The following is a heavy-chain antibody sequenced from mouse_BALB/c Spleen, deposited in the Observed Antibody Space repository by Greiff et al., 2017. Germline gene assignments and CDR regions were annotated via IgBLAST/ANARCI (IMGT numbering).Heavy chain of an antibody. CDR3: ARALITTATWFAY. J-gene: IGHJ3*01. CDR1: GFTFSSYG. V-gene: IGHV5-6-3*01. Sequence: EVMLVESGGGLVQPGGSLKLSCAASGFTFSSYGMSWVRQTPDKRLELVATINSNGGSTYYPDSVKGRFTISRDNAKNTLYLQMSSLKSEDTAIYYCARALITTATWFAYWGQGTLVTVSA. D-gene: IGHD1-2*01. CDR2: INSNGGST.